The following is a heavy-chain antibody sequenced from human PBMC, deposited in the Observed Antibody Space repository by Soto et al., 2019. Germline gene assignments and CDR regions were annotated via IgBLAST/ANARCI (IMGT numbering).Heavy chain of an antibody. CDR3: AREDYGDYEENYYGMDV. V-gene: IGHV3-48*04. J-gene: IGHJ6*02. CDR1: GFTFSSYS. Sequence: PGGSLRLSCAASGFTFSSYSMNWVRQAPGKGLEWVSYISSSSSTIYYADSVKGRFTISRDNAKNSLYLQMNSLRAEDTAVYYCAREDYGDYEENYYGMDVWGQGTTVTVSS. D-gene: IGHD4-17*01. CDR2: ISSSSSTI.